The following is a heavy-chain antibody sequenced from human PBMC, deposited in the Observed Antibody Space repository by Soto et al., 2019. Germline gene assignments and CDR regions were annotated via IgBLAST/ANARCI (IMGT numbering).Heavy chain of an antibody. Sequence: EVQLVESGGGLVQPGGSLRLSCAASGFTVSSNYMSWVRQAPGKGLEWVSVIYSGGSTYYADSVKGRFTISRDNSKNTLDLQMNSLRAEDTAVYYCASEYSYGYYYYYAMDVWGQGTTVTVSS. CDR3: ASEYSYGYYYYYAMDV. CDR1: GFTVSSNY. J-gene: IGHJ6*02. D-gene: IGHD5-18*01. CDR2: IYSGGST. V-gene: IGHV3-66*01.